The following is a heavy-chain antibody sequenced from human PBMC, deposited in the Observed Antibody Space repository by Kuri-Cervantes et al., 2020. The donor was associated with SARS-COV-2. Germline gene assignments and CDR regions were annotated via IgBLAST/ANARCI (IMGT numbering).Heavy chain of an antibody. J-gene: IGHJ3*02. V-gene: IGHV3-48*04. Sequence: GGSLRLSCAASGFTFSSYAMSWVRQAPGKGLEWVSYISSSGSTIYYADSVKGRFTISRDNAKNSLYLQMNSLRAEDTAVYYCAIGDSSSPHDAFDIWGQGTMVTVSS. D-gene: IGHD6-6*01. CDR2: ISSSGSTI. CDR1: GFTFSSYA. CDR3: AIGDSSSPHDAFDI.